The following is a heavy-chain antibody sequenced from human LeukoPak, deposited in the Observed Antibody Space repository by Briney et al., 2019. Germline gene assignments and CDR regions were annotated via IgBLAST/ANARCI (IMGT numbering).Heavy chain of an antibody. CDR3: VRLRRNSDTSGYNYYYDF. J-gene: IGHJ4*02. Sequence: GGSLRLSCAASGYTFSSFSINWVRQAPGKGLEWVSSISVRSNYIYYADSVRGRFTISRDDARDSLYLQMNSLRAEDTAVYYCVRLRRNSDTSGYNYYYDFWGQGTLVTVSS. V-gene: IGHV3-21*01. D-gene: IGHD3-22*01. CDR1: GYTFSSFS. CDR2: ISVRSNYI.